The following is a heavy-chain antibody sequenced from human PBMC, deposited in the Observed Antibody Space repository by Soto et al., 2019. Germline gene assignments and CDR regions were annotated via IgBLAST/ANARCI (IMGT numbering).Heavy chain of an antibody. CDR2: SIPILGIA. J-gene: IGHJ4*02. D-gene: IGHD5-12*01. CDR3: ATRREYRGYDLAY. V-gene: IGHV1-69*02. Sequence: QVQLVQSGAEVKKPGSSVKVSCKASGGTFSSYTISWVRQAPGQGLEWMGRSIPILGIANYAQKFQGRVTITADKSTSTAYMELSSLRSEDTAVYYCATRREYRGYDLAYWGQGTLVTVSS. CDR1: GGTFSSYT.